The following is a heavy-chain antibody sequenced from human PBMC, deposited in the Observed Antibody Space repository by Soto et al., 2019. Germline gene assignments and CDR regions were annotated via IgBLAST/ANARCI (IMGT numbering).Heavy chain of an antibody. CDR1: GYTFTSYG. D-gene: IGHD6-19*01. J-gene: IGHJ6*03. CDR2: ISAYNGNT. CDR3: ARVGTDSSGWSNYYYYMDV. V-gene: IGHV1-18*01. Sequence: ASVKVSCKASGYTFTSYGISWVRQAPGQGLEWMGWISAYNGNTNYAQKLQGRVTMTTDTSTSTAYMELRSLRSDDTAVYYCARVGTDSSGWSNYYYYMDVWGKGTTVTVSS.